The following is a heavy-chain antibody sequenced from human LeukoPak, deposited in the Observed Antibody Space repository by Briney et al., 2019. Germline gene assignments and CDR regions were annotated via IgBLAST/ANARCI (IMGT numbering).Heavy chain of an antibody. J-gene: IGHJ4*02. Sequence: ASVKVSCKASGYTFTGYYMHWVRQAPGQGLEWMGWINLNSGGTNYAQKFQGRVTMTRDTSISTAYMELSRLRSDDTAVYYCARAETLAYCGGDCYSSFLLFDYWGQGTLVTVSS. D-gene: IGHD2-21*01. CDR2: INLNSGGT. CDR1: GYTFTGYY. CDR3: ARAETLAYCGGDCYSSFLLFDY. V-gene: IGHV1-2*02.